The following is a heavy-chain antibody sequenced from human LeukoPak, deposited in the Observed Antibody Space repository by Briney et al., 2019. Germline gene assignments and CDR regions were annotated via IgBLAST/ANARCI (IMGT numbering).Heavy chain of an antibody. CDR3: AHQPYSGYPHLYYFDY. CDR1: GFSLSTSGVG. CDR2: IYWNDAN. V-gene: IGHV2-5*01. J-gene: IGHJ4*02. Sequence: SGPTLVKPTQTLTLTCTFSGFSLSTSGVGVGWIRQPPGKALEWLALIYWNDANRYSPSLKSRLTITKDTSKNQVVLTMTNMDPVDTATYYCAHQPYSGYPHLYYFDYWGQGTLVTASS. D-gene: IGHD5-12*01.